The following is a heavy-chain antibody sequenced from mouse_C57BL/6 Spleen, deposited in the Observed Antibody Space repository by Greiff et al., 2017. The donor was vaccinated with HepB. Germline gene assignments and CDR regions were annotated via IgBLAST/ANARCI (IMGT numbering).Heavy chain of an antibody. D-gene: IGHD1-1*01. CDR2: ISYDGSN. J-gene: IGHJ3*01. V-gene: IGHV3-6*01. Sequence: EVQLQQSGPGLVKPSQSLSLTCSVTGYSITSGYYWNWIRQFPGNKLEWMGYISYDGSNNYNPSLKNRISITRDTSKNQFFLKLNSVTTEDTATYYCAPYYYGSSPWFAYGGQGTLVTVSA. CDR3: APYYYGSSPWFAY. CDR1: GYSITSGYY.